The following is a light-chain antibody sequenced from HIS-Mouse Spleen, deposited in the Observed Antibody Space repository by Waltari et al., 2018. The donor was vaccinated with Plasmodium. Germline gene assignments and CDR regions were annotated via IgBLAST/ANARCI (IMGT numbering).Light chain of an antibody. CDR3: SSYAGSNNLV. CDR1: SSDVGGYNY. Sequence: QSALTQPPSASGSPGQSVTISCTGTSSDVGGYNYVSLYQQHPGKAPQLMIYAVSKRPSGVPDRFSGSKAGNTASLTVSGLQAEDEADYYCSSYAGSNNLVFGGGTKLTVL. J-gene: IGLJ2*01. V-gene: IGLV2-8*01. CDR2: AVS.